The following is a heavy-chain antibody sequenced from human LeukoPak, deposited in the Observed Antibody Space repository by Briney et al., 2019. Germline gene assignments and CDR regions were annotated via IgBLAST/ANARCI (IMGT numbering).Heavy chain of an antibody. D-gene: IGHD1-26*01. Sequence: QPSETLSLTCAVYGGSFSGYYWSWIRQPPGKGLEWIGEINHSGSTNYNPSLKSRVTISVDTSKNQFSPKLSSVTAADTAVYYCARRGGATTARVAFDIWGQGTMVTVSS. CDR3: ARRGGATTARVAFDI. CDR2: INHSGST. V-gene: IGHV4-34*01. J-gene: IGHJ3*02. CDR1: GGSFSGYY.